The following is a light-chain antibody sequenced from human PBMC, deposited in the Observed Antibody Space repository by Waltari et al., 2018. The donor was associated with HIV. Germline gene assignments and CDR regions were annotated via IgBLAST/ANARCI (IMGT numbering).Light chain of an antibody. CDR3: SSYAGSNNVV. Sequence: QSALTPPPSASGSPGQSVTISCTGTSSDVGGYTAVSWYQQHPGKAPKLMSYEVSKRPSGVPDRFSGSKSGNTASLTVSGLQAEDEADYYCSSYAGSNNVVFGGGTKLTVL. V-gene: IGLV2-8*01. CDR2: EVS. CDR1: SSDVGGYTA. J-gene: IGLJ2*01.